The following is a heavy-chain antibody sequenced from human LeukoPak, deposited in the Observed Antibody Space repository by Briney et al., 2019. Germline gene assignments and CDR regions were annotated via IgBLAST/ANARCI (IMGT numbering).Heavy chain of an antibody. CDR3: ARIFQWEPRVPYYFDY. D-gene: IGHD1-26*01. CDR2: IKQDGSEK. CDR1: GFTFSSYW. Sequence: GGSLRLSCAASGFTFSSYWMSWARQAPGKGLEWVANIKQDGSEKYYVDSVKGRFTISRDNAKNSLYLQMNSLRAEDTAVYYCARIFQWEPRVPYYFDYWGQGTLVTVSS. J-gene: IGHJ4*02. V-gene: IGHV3-7*05.